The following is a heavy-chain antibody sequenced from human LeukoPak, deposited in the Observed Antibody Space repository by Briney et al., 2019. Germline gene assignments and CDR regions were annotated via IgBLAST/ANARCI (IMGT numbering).Heavy chain of an antibody. V-gene: IGHV3-11*04. CDR1: GFTFSDYC. CDR2: ISSSGSTI. Sequence: GGSLRLSCAASGFTFSDYCMSWIRQAPGKGLEWVSYISSSGSTIYYADSVKGRFTISRDNAKNSLYLQMNSLRAEDTAVYYCASHYNWNALDAFDIWGQGTMVTVSS. D-gene: IGHD1-20*01. J-gene: IGHJ3*02. CDR3: ASHYNWNALDAFDI.